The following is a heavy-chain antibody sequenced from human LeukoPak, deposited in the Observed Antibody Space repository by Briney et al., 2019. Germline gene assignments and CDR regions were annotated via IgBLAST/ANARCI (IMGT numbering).Heavy chain of an antibody. CDR2: IYYSGST. CDR1: GGSISSYY. V-gene: IGHV4-59*08. J-gene: IGHJ5*02. D-gene: IGHD3-22*01. Sequence: SETLSLTCTVSGGSISSYYWSWIRQPPGKGLEWIGYIYYSGSTNYNPSLKSRVTISVDTSKNQFSLKLSSVTAADTAVYYCARTYYYDSSGCFDPWGQGTLVTVSS. CDR3: ARTYYYDSSGCFDP.